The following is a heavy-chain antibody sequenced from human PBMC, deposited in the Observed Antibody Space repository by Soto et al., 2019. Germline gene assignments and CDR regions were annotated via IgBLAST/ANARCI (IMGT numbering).Heavy chain of an antibody. J-gene: IGHJ6*03. CDR2: ISGSGGST. CDR1: GFTFSSYA. V-gene: IGHV3-23*01. D-gene: IGHD3-10*01. Sequence: PGGSLRLSCAASGFTFSSYAMSWVRQAPGKGLEWVSAISGSGGSTYYADSVKGRFTISRDNSKNTLYLQMNSLRAEDTAVYYCAKVYKGSGSYYNFYYYYYMDVWGKGTTVTVSS. CDR3: AKVYKGSGSYYNFYYYYYMDV.